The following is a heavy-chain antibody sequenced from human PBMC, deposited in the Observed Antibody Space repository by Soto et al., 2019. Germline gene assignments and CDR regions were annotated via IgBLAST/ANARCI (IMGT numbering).Heavy chain of an antibody. CDR1: GFTFSSYW. V-gene: IGHV3-7*01. CDR3: ARDRFYSSHYFDY. CDR2: IKQDGSEK. Sequence: GGSLRLSCVASGFTFSSYWLSWVRQAPGKGLEWVANIKQDGSEKYYVDSVKGRFTISRDNAKISLYLQMNSLRAEDTAVYYCARDRFYSSHYFDYWGQGT. J-gene: IGHJ4*02. D-gene: IGHD6-19*01.